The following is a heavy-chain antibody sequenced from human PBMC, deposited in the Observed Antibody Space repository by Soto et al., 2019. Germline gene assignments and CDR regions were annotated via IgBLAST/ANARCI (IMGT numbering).Heavy chain of an antibody. V-gene: IGHV4-59*01. CDR3: ASFSYYDFWSGYFYFDY. J-gene: IGHJ4*02. CDR2: IYYSGST. Sequence: SETLSLTCTVSGGSISSYYWSWIRQPPGKGLEWIGYIYYSGSTNYNPSLKSRVTISVDTSKNQFSLKLSSVTAADTAVYYCASFSYYDFWSGYFYFDYWGQGTLVTVSS. CDR1: GGSISSYY. D-gene: IGHD3-3*01.